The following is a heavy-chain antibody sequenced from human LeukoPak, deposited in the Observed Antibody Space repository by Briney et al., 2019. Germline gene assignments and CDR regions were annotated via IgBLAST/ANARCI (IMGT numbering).Heavy chain of an antibody. Sequence: GGSLRLSCAASGFTFSTYSMNWVRQAPGKGLEWVSSISSSSSYIYYADSVKGRFTISRGNAKNSLYLQMNSLRAEDTAVYYCARDKVRAASDVWGKGTTVTVSS. CDR3: ARDKVRAASDV. CDR2: ISSSSSYI. V-gene: IGHV3-21*01. D-gene: IGHD6-13*01. J-gene: IGHJ6*04. CDR1: GFTFSTYS.